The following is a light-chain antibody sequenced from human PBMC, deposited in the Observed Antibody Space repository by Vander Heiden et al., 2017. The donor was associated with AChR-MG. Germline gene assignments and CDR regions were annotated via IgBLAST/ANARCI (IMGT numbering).Light chain of an antibody. Sequence: DIQMTQSPSSLSASVGDRVTITCRASQGISSYLNWYQQKPGQAPKLLIYAASSLQSGVPSRFSGRASGTDFSLIIDSLQPEDYANYYCQQSYSTVWTFGQGTKVEIK. CDR3: QQSYSTVWT. CDR2: AAS. CDR1: QGISSY. V-gene: IGKV1-39*01. J-gene: IGKJ1*01.